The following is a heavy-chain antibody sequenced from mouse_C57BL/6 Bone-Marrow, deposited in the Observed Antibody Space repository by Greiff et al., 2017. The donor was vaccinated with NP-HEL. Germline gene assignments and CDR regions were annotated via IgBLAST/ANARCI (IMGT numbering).Heavy chain of an antibody. CDR1: GYTFTSSW. V-gene: IGHV1-5*01. D-gene: IGHD2-1*01. J-gene: IGHJ4*01. CDR2: IYPGNSDT. Sequence: VHVKQSGTVLARPGASVKMSCKTSGYTFTSSWMHWVKQRPGRGLEWIGAIYPGNSDTSYNQKFKGKAKLTAVTSASTAYMELSSLTNEDSAVYYCTYGNYYYAMDYWGQGTSVTVSS. CDR3: TYGNYYYAMDY.